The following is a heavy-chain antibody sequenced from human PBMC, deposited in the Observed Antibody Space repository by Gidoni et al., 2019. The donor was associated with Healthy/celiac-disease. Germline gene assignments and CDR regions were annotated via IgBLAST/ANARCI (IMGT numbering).Heavy chain of an antibody. CDR1: GFTFRSYW. V-gene: IGHV3-7*01. CDR2: IKQDGREK. D-gene: IGHD3-16*01. Sequence: EVQLVESGGGLVQPGGSLRLPCAASGFTFRSYWMSWVRQAPGKGLVGVPNIKQDGREKYYVDSVKGRFTISRDNAKNSLYLQMNSLRAEDTAVYYCARDRRVTFGHWFDPWGQGTLVTVSS. J-gene: IGHJ5*02. CDR3: ARDRRVTFGHWFDP.